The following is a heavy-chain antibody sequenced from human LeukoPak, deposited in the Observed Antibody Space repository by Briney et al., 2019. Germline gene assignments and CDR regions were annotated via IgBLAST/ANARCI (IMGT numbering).Heavy chain of an antibody. V-gene: IGHV3-21*01. CDR1: GFTFSIYS. J-gene: IGHJ4*02. CDR3: ASSGYYEEKEIY. CDR2: ISSSSSYI. D-gene: IGHD3-22*01. Sequence: PGGSLRLSCAASGFTFSIYSMNWVRQAPGKGLESVSSISSSSSYIYYADSVKGRFTISRDNAKNSLYLQMNSLRAEDTAVYYCASSGYYEEKEIYWGQGTLVTVSS.